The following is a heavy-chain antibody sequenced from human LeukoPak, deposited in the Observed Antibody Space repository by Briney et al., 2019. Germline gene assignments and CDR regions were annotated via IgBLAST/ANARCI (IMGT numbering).Heavy chain of an antibody. CDR2: FDPEDGET. CDR1: GYTLTELS. J-gene: IGHJ4*02. D-gene: IGHD5-12*01. V-gene: IGHV1-24*01. CDR3: ATDARGYSGYDLGY. Sequence: ASVKVSCKVSGYTLTELSMHWVRQAPGKGLEWMGGFDPEDGETIYAQKFQGRVTMTEDTSTDTAYMELSSLRSEDTAVYYCATDARGYSGYDLGYWGQGTLVTVSS.